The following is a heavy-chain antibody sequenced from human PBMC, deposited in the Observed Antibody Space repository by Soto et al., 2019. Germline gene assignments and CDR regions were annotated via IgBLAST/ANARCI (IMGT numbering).Heavy chain of an antibody. D-gene: IGHD4-17*01. CDR1: GFSLTSLGET. Sequence: QITLKESGPTLVKPTETLTLTCTFSGFSLTSLGETVGWIRQPPGKALEWLALIYWDDDDHYSPSLERRLAITKAASKNQVVLTLTNMDPVDTATYYCVHTPLVRRAYAWGQGTLVTVPS. CDR2: IYWDDDD. CDR3: VHTPLVRRAYA. V-gene: IGHV2-5*02. J-gene: IGHJ5*02.